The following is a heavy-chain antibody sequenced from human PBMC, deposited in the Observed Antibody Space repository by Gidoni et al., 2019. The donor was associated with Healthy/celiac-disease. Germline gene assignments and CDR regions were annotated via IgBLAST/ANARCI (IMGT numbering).Heavy chain of an antibody. CDR1: GFTFSSYW. V-gene: IGHV3-7*05. CDR2: IKQDGSEK. J-gene: IGHJ3*02. Sequence: EVQLVESGGGLVQPGGSLRLSCAASGFTFSSYWMSWVRQAPGKGLEWVANIKQDGSEKYYVDSVKGRFTSSRDNAKNSLYLQMNSLRAEDTAVYYCARDGAYYYDSSGLTDAFDIWGQGTMVTVSS. CDR3: ARDGAYYYDSSGLTDAFDI. D-gene: IGHD3-22*01.